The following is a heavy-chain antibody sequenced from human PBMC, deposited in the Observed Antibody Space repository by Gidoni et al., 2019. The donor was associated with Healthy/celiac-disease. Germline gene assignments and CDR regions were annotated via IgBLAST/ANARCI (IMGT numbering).Heavy chain of an antibody. Sequence: QVQLVESGGGVVQPGRSLRLSCAASGFTFSSYAMHWVRQAPGKGLEWVAVISYDGSNKYYADSVKGRCTISRDNSKNTLYLQMNSLRAEDTAVYYCAPPDPMLLNFDYWGQGSLVTVSS. J-gene: IGHJ4*02. CDR3: APPDPMLLNFDY. CDR1: GFTFSSYA. V-gene: IGHV3-30-3*01. D-gene: IGHD2-8*01. CDR2: ISYDGSNK.